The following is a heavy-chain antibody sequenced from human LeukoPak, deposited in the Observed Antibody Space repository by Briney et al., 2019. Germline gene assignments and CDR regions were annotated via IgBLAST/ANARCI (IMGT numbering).Heavy chain of an antibody. CDR2: ISGSGGST. CDR1: GFTFSSYA. V-gene: IGHV3-23*01. D-gene: IGHD3-9*01. J-gene: IGHJ6*02. CDR3: AGNDILGYYGMDV. Sequence: GGSLRLSCAASGFTFSSYAMSWVRQAPGKGLEWVSAISGSGGSTYYADSVKGRFTISRDNSKNTLYLQMNSLRAEDTAVYYCAGNDILGYYGMDVWGQGTTVTVSS.